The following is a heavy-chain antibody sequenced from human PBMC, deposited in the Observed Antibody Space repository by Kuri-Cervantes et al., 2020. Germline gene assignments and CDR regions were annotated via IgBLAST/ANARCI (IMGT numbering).Heavy chain of an antibody. J-gene: IGHJ6*03. D-gene: IGHD4-11*01. Sequence: GGSLRLSCAASGFTFRSMSWVRQAPGKGLEWISAITGDAGITLYAGSVKGRFTISRDNSKNTLHLQMNSLRAEDTAVYYCAKESPYTSSRYYYMDVWGKGTTVTVSS. CDR1: GFTFRS. V-gene: IGHV3-23*01. CDR2: ITGDAGIT. CDR3: AKESPYTSSRYYYMDV.